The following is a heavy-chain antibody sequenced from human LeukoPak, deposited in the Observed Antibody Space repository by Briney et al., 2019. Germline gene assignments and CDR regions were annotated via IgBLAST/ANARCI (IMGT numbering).Heavy chain of an antibody. D-gene: IGHD3-10*01. J-gene: IGHJ4*02. Sequence: SGTLSLTCTVSGGSISSSSYYWGWIRQPPGKGLEWIGSIYYSGSTYYNPSLKSRVTISVDTSKNQFSLKLSSVTAADTAVYYCATGGWFGELYTDYWGQGTLVTVSS. V-gene: IGHV4-39*07. CDR1: GGSISSSSYY. CDR3: ATGGWFGELYTDY. CDR2: IYYSGST.